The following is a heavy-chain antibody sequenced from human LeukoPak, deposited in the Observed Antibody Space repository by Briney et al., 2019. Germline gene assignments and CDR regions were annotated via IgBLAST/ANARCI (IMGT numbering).Heavy chain of an antibody. CDR3: ARVTIFGVVPYYFDY. J-gene: IGHJ4*02. D-gene: IGHD3-3*01. V-gene: IGHV4-30-2*01. Sequence: SETLSLTCAVSGGSISSGGYSWSWIRQPPGKGLEWIGYIYHSGSTNYNPSLKSQVTISVDTSKNQFSLKLSSVTAADTAVYYCARVTIFGVVPYYFDYWGQGTLVTVSS. CDR1: GGSISSGGYS. CDR2: IYHSGST.